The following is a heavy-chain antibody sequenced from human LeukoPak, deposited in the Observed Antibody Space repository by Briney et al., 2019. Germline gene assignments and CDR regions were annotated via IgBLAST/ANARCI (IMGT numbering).Heavy chain of an antibody. Sequence: SVKVSCKASGGTFSSYGISWVRQAPGQGLEWMGGIIHIFGTANYAQKFQGRVTITADKSTSTAYMELSSLRSEDTAVYYCAGNRCSSTSCYGSYYYYYMDVWGKGTTVTVSS. D-gene: IGHD2-2*01. V-gene: IGHV1-69*06. CDR3: AGNRCSSTSCYGSYYYYYMDV. CDR2: IIHIFGTA. CDR1: GGTFSSYG. J-gene: IGHJ6*03.